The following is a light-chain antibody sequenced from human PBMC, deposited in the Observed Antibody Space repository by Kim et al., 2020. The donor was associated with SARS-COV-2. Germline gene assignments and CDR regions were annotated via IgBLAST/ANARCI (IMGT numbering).Light chain of an antibody. CDR1: KLGDKY. V-gene: IGLV3-1*01. CDR2: QDS. Sequence: SYELTQPPSVSVSPGQTASITCSGDKLGDKYACWYQQKPGQSPVLVIYQDSKRPSGIPERFSGSNSGNTATLTISGTQAMDEADYYCQAWDSSTGGVFGGGTQLTFL. J-gene: IGLJ2*01. CDR3: QAWDSSTGGV.